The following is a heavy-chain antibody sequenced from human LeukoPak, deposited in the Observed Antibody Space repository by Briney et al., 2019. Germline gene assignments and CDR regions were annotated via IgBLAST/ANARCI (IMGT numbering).Heavy chain of an antibody. CDR2: ISFRGNT. Sequence: SETLSLTCTVSGGSFNTYYWTWIRQPPGQGLVWIGYISFRGNTNYNPSLKSRITISLDTSKNQFSLKLSSVTAADTAVYYCAKSTTSPYFWNFDLWGRGTLVTVSS. J-gene: IGHJ2*01. V-gene: IGHV4-59*08. D-gene: IGHD5/OR15-5a*01. CDR3: AKSTTSPYFWNFDL. CDR1: GGSFNTYY.